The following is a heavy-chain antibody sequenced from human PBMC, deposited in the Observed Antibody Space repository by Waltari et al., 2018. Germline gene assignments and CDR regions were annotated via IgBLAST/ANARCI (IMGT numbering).Heavy chain of an antibody. CDR1: GYSISSGYY. Sequence: QVQLQESGPGLVKPSEPLSLTCAVSGYSISSGYYWGWIRQPPGKGLDWIGNIYHSGSTYYNPSLKSRVTISVDTSKNQFSLKLSSVTAADTAVYYCARHVYTTLDYWGQGTLVTVSS. CDR3: ARHVYTTLDY. V-gene: IGHV4-38-2*01. D-gene: IGHD3-16*01. CDR2: IYHSGST. J-gene: IGHJ4*02.